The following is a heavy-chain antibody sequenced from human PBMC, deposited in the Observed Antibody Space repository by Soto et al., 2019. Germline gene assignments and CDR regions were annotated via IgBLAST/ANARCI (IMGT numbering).Heavy chain of an antibody. CDR3: ARGYYDSSGYYYYYYGMDV. V-gene: IGHV1-69*01. Sequence: QVQLVQSGAEVKKPGSSVKVSCKASGGTFSSYAISWVRQAPGQGLEWMGGIIPIFGTANYAQKFQGRVTITADESTITAYMELSSLRSEDTAVYYCARGYYDSSGYYYYYYGMDVWGQGTTVTVSS. D-gene: IGHD3-22*01. J-gene: IGHJ6*02. CDR1: GGTFSSYA. CDR2: IIPIFGTA.